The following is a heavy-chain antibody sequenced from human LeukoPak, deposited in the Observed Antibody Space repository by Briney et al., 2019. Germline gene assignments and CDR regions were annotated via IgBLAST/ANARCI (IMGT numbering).Heavy chain of an antibody. J-gene: IGHJ4*02. D-gene: IGHD3-22*01. CDR3: GAFYDSGGYYDY. CDR2: IYSGGST. V-gene: IGHV3-NL1*01. Sequence: PGRSLRLSCATSGFTFNIYGMHWVRQAQGKGLEWVSVIYSGGSTSYTDSVKGRFTISRDNSKNTLYLQMNSLRAEDAAVYYCGAFYDSGGYYDYWGQGTLVTVSS. CDR1: GFTFNIYG.